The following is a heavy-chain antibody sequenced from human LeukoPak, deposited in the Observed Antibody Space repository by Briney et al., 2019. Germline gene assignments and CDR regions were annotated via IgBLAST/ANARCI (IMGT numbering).Heavy chain of an antibody. Sequence: ASAKVSCKASGYTFTGYYMHWVRQAPGQGLEWMGWINPNSGGTNYAQKFQGRVTMTRDTSISTAHMELSRLRSDDTAVYYCARDGDYSAGYFDLWGRGTLVTVSS. CDR1: GYTFTGYY. CDR2: INPNSGGT. V-gene: IGHV1-2*02. CDR3: ARDGDYSAGYFDL. D-gene: IGHD4-17*01. J-gene: IGHJ2*01.